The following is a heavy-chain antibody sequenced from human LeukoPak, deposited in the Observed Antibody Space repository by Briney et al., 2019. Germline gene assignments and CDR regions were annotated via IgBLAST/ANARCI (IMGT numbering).Heavy chain of an antibody. J-gene: IGHJ4*02. Sequence: SHTLSLTCTVSGGSISSGSYYWSWIRPPAGKGLEWVGHVYTTGSTNYNPSLKSRVTISVDTSKNQFSLNLNSVTAADTDVYYCASGQGALFDYWGQGTLVTVSS. D-gene: IGHD1-26*01. CDR1: GGSISSGSYY. CDR2: VYTTGST. V-gene: IGHV4-61*09. CDR3: ASGQGALFDY.